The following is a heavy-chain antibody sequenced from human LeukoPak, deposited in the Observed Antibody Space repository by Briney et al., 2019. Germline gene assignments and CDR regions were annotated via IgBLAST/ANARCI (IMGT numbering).Heavy chain of an antibody. CDR3: ARGAYYYDSSDYYPVYCYYMDV. Sequence: QAGGSLRLSCAASGFTFNDHYMDWVRQARGKGLEWVGRIRNKANSYATEYAASVKGRFTISRGDLKNSLYLQMNSLKTEDTAVYYCARGAYYYDSSDYYPVYCYYMDVWGKGTTVTVSS. V-gene: IGHV3-72*01. D-gene: IGHD3-22*01. J-gene: IGHJ6*03. CDR1: GFTFNDHY. CDR2: IRNKANSYAT.